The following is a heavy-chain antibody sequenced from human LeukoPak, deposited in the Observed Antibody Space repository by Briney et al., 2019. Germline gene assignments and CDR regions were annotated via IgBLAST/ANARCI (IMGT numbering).Heavy chain of an antibody. CDR2: ISSSSSYI. D-gene: IGHD3-16*02. CDR3: ARDGYYDYVWGSYHSDY. J-gene: IGHJ4*02. V-gene: IGHV3-21*01. Sequence: GGSLRLSCAASGFTFSSYSMNWVRQAPGKGLEWVSSISSSSSYIYYADSVKGRFTISRDNAKNSLYLQMNSLRAEDTAVYYCARDGYYDYVWGSYHSDYWGQGTLVTVSS. CDR1: GFTFSSYS.